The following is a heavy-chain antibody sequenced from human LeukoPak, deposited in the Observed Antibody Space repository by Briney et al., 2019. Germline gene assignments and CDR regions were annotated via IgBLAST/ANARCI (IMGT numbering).Heavy chain of an antibody. Sequence: SETLSLTCTVSGGSISSSDYYWGWIRQPPGKGLEWIASIFYSGNTYYNPSLKSRVTISVDTSKNQFSLKLNSVTAADTAMYFCARGGAGFDYWGQGTLVTVSS. V-gene: IGHV4-39*01. CDR2: IFYSGNT. D-gene: IGHD3-16*01. CDR1: GGSISSSDYY. J-gene: IGHJ4*02. CDR3: ARGGAGFDY.